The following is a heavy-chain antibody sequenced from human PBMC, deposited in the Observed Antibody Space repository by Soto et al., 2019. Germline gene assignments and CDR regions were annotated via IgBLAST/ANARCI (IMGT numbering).Heavy chain of an antibody. CDR2: MNPNCGNP. J-gene: IGHJ6*03. D-gene: IGHD4-17*01. Sequence: QVQLVQSGAEVKKPGASVKVSCKSSGYTFTSYDINCVRQSTGQGLEWMGWMNPNCGNPGYAQKFQGRVTMTRNTSISTAYMALSSLSSEDTAVYYCARGPYGDYGNYYYYMDVWGKGTTVTVSS. V-gene: IGHV1-8*01. CDR3: ARGPYGDYGNYYYYMDV. CDR1: GYTFTSYD.